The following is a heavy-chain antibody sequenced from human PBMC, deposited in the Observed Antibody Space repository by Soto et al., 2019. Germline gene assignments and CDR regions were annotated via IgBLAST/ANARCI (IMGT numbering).Heavy chain of an antibody. CDR1: ECTFSNSA. J-gene: IGHJ4*02. D-gene: IGHD3-22*01. Sequence: GVAVKVSCMASECTFSNSAISWVRQAPGQGLEWMGGVIPMFSISNYAQEFQGRVTINADKSTSTAYMELSSLRSDDSALYYCARATYYNSTGYYYDYWGQGILVTVTS. V-gene: IGHV1-69*10. CDR2: VIPMFSIS. CDR3: ARATYYNSTGYYYDY.